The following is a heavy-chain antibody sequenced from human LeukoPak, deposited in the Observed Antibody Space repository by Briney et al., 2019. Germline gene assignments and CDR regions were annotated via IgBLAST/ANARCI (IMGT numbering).Heavy chain of an antibody. CDR1: GDSINSLDL. Sequence: SETLSLTCTVSGDSINSLDLWSWVRQPPGKGLEWIGEMYLSGTTHSNPSVKSRVTISIDKSKNQFFLNLSSVTAADTAVYYCAGLVGRYSSGLYYYYFGYWGQGTLVTVSS. CDR3: AGLVGRYSSGLYYYYFGY. CDR2: MYLSGTT. V-gene: IGHV4-4*02. J-gene: IGHJ4*02. D-gene: IGHD3-22*01.